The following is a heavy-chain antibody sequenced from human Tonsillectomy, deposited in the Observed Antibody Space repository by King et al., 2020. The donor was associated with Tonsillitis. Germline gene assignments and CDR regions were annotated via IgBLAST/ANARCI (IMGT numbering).Heavy chain of an antibody. CDR1: GLIFSSYS. Sequence: VQLVESGGGLVQPGGSLRLSCAASGLIFSSYSMNLVRQAQGRGLGWGSKISGGGDSTYYAESVKGRFTISRDNSRNTLYLQMNKLRVEDTAVYYCANIGFCGGDCDGLGGGQGTLVTVSS. D-gene: IGHD2-21*02. J-gene: IGHJ4*02. CDR3: ANIGFCGGDCDGLG. V-gene: IGHV3-23*04. CDR2: ISGGGDST.